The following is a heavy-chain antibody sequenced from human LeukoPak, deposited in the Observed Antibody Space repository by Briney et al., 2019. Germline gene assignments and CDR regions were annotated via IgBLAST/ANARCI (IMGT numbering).Heavy chain of an antibody. CDR3: ARGDVDTTPNCLDY. Sequence: ASVKVSCKASGYTFTGYYMHWVRQAPGQGLEWMGWISAYNGNTNYAQKLQGRVTMTTDTSTSTAYMELRGLRSDDTAVYYCARGDVDTTPNCLDYWGQGTLVTVSS. CDR1: GYTFTGYY. J-gene: IGHJ4*02. D-gene: IGHD5-18*01. CDR2: ISAYNGNT. V-gene: IGHV1-18*04.